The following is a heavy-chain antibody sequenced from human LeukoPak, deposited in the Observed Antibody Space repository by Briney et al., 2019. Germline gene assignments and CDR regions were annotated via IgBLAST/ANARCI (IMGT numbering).Heavy chain of an antibody. CDR1: GFTFSAYA. CDR2: ISGSGGST. CDR3: AKDRPDFDY. V-gene: IGHV3-23*01. J-gene: IGHJ4*02. Sequence: GGSLRLSCGASGFTFSAYAISWVARAPGKGREWVSAISGSGGSTYYADSVKGRFNISRDNSKNTRYLQMNSLRAEDTAVYYWAKDRPDFDYWGQGTLVTVSS.